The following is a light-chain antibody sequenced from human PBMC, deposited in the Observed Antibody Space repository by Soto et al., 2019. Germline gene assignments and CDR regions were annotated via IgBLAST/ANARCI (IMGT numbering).Light chain of an antibody. CDR2: GAS. CDR1: QSISDT. J-gene: IGKJ5*01. Sequence: EIVMTQYPAPPSLSPGGRAPLSFRALQSISDTLAWYQQKPGQAPRLLIHGASTRATGFPARFSGSGSGTDFTLTISSLEPEDFAVYYCQQRGEWPPGATFGQGTRLEI. V-gene: IGKV3-11*01. CDR3: QQRGEWPPGAT.